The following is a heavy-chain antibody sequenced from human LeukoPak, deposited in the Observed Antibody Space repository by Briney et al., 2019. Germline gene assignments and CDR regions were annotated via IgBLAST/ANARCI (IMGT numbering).Heavy chain of an antibody. CDR2: IYPADSDI. Sequence: GESLKISCKGSGYSINNYWIGWVRQMPGKGLEWMGIIYPADSDIRYSPSFQGQVTISADKSISTVYLQWSSLKASDTAMYYCARQISSSVSGFDYWGQGTLVTVSS. CDR1: GYSINNYW. J-gene: IGHJ4*02. D-gene: IGHD6-25*01. CDR3: ARQISSSVSGFDY. V-gene: IGHV5-51*01.